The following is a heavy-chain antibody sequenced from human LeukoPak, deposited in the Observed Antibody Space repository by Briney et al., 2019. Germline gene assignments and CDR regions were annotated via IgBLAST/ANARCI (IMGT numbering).Heavy chain of an antibody. Sequence: ASVKVSCKASGGTFSSYAISWVRQAPGQGLEWMGGTIPIFGTANYAQKFQGRVTITADESTSTAYMELSSLRSEDTAVYYCARGGGYSYGFNAFDIWGQGTMVTVSS. D-gene: IGHD5-18*01. CDR1: GGTFSSYA. CDR3: ARGGGYSYGFNAFDI. J-gene: IGHJ3*02. CDR2: TIPIFGTA. V-gene: IGHV1-69*13.